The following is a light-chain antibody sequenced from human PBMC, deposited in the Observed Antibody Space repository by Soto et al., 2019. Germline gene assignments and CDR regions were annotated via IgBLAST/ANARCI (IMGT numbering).Light chain of an antibody. CDR1: QSVSSSY. CDR2: GAS. V-gene: IGKV3-20*01. Sequence: EIVLTQSPGTLSLSPGERATLSCRASQSVSSSYLAWYQQKPGQAPRLLIYGASSRATGIPDRFSGSGSGTDFTLTMSRLEPEDCAVYYCQQYGSSPVTFGPGTKVDI. CDR3: QQYGSSPVT. J-gene: IGKJ3*01.